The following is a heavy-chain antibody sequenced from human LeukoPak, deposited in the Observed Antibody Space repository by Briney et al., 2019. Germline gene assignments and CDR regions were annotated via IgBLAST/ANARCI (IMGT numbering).Heavy chain of an antibody. D-gene: IGHD3-3*01. Sequence: ASVKVSCKASGYTFTGYYMHWVRQAPGQGLEWMGWMNPNSGNTGYAQKFQGRVTMTRNTSISTAYMELSSLRSEDTAVYYRARNVHYDFWSGYLGWGQGTLVTVSS. CDR3: ARNVHYDFWSGYLG. J-gene: IGHJ4*02. CDR2: MNPNSGNT. V-gene: IGHV1-8*02. CDR1: GYTFTGYY.